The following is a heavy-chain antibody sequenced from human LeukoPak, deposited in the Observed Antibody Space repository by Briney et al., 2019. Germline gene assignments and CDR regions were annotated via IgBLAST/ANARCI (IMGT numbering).Heavy chain of an antibody. D-gene: IGHD5-18*01. J-gene: IGHJ4*02. CDR2: IIPIFGTA. CDR3: ARGGTPIQLWPLDY. Sequence: SVKVSCKASGGTFSSYAISWVRQAPGQGLGWLGGIIPIFGTANYAQKFQGRVTITADESTSTAYMELSSLRSEDTAVYYCARGGTPIQLWPLDYWGQGTLVTVSS. CDR1: GGTFSSYA. V-gene: IGHV1-69*13.